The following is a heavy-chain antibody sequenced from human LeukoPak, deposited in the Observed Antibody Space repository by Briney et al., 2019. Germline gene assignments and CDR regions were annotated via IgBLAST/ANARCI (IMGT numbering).Heavy chain of an antibody. J-gene: IGHJ4*02. V-gene: IGHV4-39*01. CDR1: LGSIISSRHY. D-gene: IGHD6-19*01. Sequence: EALSVTPTVPLGSIISSRHYAGWIRQPPGEWLGWIVSIYYSGSTYYKPSLRGGFTIPVYTSKKQFSLKLSSVTAAETAVYYCARPVACCHEFDYWGQGTLVTVSS. CDR3: ARPVACCHEFDY. CDR2: IYYSGST.